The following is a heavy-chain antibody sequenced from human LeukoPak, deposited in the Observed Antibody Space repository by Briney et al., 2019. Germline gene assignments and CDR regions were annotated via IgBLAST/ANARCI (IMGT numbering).Heavy chain of an antibody. D-gene: IGHD5-18*01. CDR1: GGSFSGYY. CDR2: INHSGSI. CDR3: ARAADTAMVYYFDY. Sequence: SETLSLTCAVYGGSFSGYYWSWIRQPPGKGLEWIGEINHSGSINYNPSLKSRVTISVDTSKDQFSLKLISVTAADTAVYYCARAADTAMVYYFDYWGQGTLVTVSS. V-gene: IGHV4-34*01. J-gene: IGHJ4*02.